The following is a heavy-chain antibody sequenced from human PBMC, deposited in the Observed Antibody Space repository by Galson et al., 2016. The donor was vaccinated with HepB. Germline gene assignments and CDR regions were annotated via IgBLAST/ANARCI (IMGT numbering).Heavy chain of an antibody. CDR2: INPSGGST. V-gene: IGHV1-46*01. D-gene: IGHD2-2*01. J-gene: IGHJ6*02. CDR3: AREAMHCSSTSCGMDV. CDR1: GYTFTSYY. Sequence: SVKVSCKASGYTFTSYYMHWVRQAPGQGLEWTGIINPSGGSTSYAQKFQGRVTMTRDTSTSTVYMELSSLRSEDTAVYYCAREAMHCSSTSCGMDVWGQGTTVTVSS.